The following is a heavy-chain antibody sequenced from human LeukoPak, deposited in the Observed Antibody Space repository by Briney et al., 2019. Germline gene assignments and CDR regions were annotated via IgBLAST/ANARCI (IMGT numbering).Heavy chain of an antibody. V-gene: IGHV3-11*04. CDR2: ISSSGSTI. D-gene: IGHD5-18*01. J-gene: IGHJ4*02. CDR1: GFTFSDYY. Sequence: GGSLRLSSAASGFTFSDYYMSWIRQAPGKGLEWASYISSSGSTIYYADSVKGRFTISRDSAKNSLYLQMNSLRAEDTAVYYCARDSSGYSYGHTDYWRQGTLVTVSS. CDR3: ARDSSGYSYGHTDY.